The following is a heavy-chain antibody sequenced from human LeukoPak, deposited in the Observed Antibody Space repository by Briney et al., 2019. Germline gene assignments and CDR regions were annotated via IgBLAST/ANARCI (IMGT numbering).Heavy chain of an antibody. J-gene: IGHJ3*02. CDR2: TYYRSKWYN. V-gene: IGHV6-1*01. D-gene: IGHD6-19*01. Sequence: SQTLSLTCAISGDSVSSNSAAWNWIRQSPSRGLEWLGRTYYRSKWYNDYAVSVKSRITINPDTSKNQFSLQLNSVTPEDTAVYYCARDSVAVAPWGDAFDIWGQGTMVTVSS. CDR3: ARDSVAVAPWGDAFDI. CDR1: GDSVSSNSAA.